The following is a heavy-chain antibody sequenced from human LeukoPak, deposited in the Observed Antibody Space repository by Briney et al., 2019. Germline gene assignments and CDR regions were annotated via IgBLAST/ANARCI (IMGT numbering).Heavy chain of an antibody. CDR3: ARWHPRYSSGWLPEKYYFDY. Sequence: SETLSLTCTVSGGSISSYYWSWIRQPPGKGLEWTGNIHYSGSTNYNPSLKSRVTLSVDTSKNQFSLKLSSVTAADTAVYYCARWHPRYSSGWLPEKYYFDYWGQGTLVTVSS. J-gene: IGHJ4*02. CDR1: GGSISSYY. V-gene: IGHV4-59*12. D-gene: IGHD6-19*01. CDR2: IHYSGST.